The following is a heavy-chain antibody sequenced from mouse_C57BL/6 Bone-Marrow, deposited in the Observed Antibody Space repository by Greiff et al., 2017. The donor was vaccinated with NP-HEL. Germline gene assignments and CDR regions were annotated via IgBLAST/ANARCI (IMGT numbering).Heavy chain of an antibody. CDR1: GFTFNTYA. CDR3: VREGAP. CDR2: IRSKSSNYAT. V-gene: IGHV10-3*01. J-gene: IGHJ3*01. Sequence: GGGLVQPKGSLKLSCAASGFTFNTYAMHWVRQAPGKGLEWAARIRSKSSNYATYYADSVKDRFTISRDDSQSMLYLQMNNLKTEDTAMYYCVREGAPWGQGTLVTVSA.